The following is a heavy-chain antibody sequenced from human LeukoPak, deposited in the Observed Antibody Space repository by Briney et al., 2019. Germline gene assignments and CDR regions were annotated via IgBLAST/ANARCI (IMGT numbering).Heavy chain of an antibody. CDR3: ARLGAEQWLQ. CDR2: VYTSGST. J-gene: IGHJ4*02. Sequence: SETLSLTCTVSGGSISNYYWSWIRQPPGKGLEWIGRVYTSGSTNYNPSLKGRVTMSIDTSKNQFSLKLSSVTAADTAVYYCARLGAEQWLQWGQGTLVTVSS. D-gene: IGHD6-19*01. CDR1: GGSISNYY. V-gene: IGHV4-4*07.